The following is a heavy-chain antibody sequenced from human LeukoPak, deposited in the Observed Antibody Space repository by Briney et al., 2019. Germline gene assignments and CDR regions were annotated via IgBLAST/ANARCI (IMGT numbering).Heavy chain of an antibody. CDR1: GFTFSSHG. J-gene: IGHJ3*02. CDR2: ISGSGGST. CDR3: AKDYYDSSGYYFFGSNDAFDI. V-gene: IGHV3-23*01. D-gene: IGHD3-22*01. Sequence: GGSLRLSCAASGFTFSSHGMSWVRQAPGKGLEWVSAISGSGGSTYYADSVKGRFTISRDNSKNTLYLQMNSLRAEDTAVYYCAKDYYDSSGYYFFGSNDAFDIWGQGTMVTVSS.